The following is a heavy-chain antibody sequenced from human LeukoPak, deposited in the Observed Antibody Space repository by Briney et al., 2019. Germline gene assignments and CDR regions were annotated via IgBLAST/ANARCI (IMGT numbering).Heavy chain of an antibody. J-gene: IGHJ6*03. CDR1: GGSISSYY. D-gene: IGHD3-9*01. V-gene: IGHV4-4*08. CDR3: ARDYDILTGYYSSYYMDV. CDR2: IYTSGST. Sequence: PSETLSLTCTVSGGSISSYYWSWIRQPPGKGLEWIGRIYTSGSTNYNPSLKSRVTISVDTSKNQFSLKLSSVTAADTAVYYCARDYDILTGYYSSYYMDVWGKGTTVTVSS.